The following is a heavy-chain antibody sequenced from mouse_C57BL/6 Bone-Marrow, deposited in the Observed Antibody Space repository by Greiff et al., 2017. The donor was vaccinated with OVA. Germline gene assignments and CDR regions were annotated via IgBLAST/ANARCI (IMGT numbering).Heavy chain of an antibody. Sequence: VQLQQSGPVLVKPGASVKMSCKASGYTFTDYYMNWVKQSHGKSLEWIGVINPYNGGTSYNQKFKGKATLTVDKSSSTAYMELNSLTSEDSAVYYCARRQLRPYYYAMDYWGQGTSVTVSS. V-gene: IGHV1-19*01. J-gene: IGHJ4*01. CDR3: ARRQLRPYYYAMDY. CDR2: INPYNGGT. CDR1: GYTFTDYY. D-gene: IGHD3-2*02.